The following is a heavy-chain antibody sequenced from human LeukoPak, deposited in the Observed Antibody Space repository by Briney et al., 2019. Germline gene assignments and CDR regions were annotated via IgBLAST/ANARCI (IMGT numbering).Heavy chain of an antibody. CDR3: ARPQGRGVLWFGELYY. J-gene: IGHJ4*02. Sequence: SETLSLTCGVDGGSFSGYYWNWIRQPPGKGLEWIGEINHSGSTNYNPSLKRRVTISVDTSQNQFSVRLNSVTAADTAVYYCARPQGRGVLWFGELYYWGQGTLVTVSS. CDR1: GGSFSGYY. CDR2: INHSGST. D-gene: IGHD3-10*01. V-gene: IGHV4-34*01.